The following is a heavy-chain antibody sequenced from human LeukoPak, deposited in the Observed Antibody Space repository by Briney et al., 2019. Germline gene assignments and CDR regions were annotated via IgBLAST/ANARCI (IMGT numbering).Heavy chain of an antibody. J-gene: IGHJ4*02. Sequence: ASVKVSCKTSGYTFTSYDINWVRQATGQGLEWMGWMNPNSGNTGYAQKFQGRVTITADESTSTAYMELSSLRSEDTAVYYCARTHWDFGVVTRIDYWGQGTLVTVSS. D-gene: IGHD3-3*01. V-gene: IGHV1-8*03. CDR1: GYTFTSYD. CDR2: MNPNSGNT. CDR3: ARTHWDFGVVTRIDY.